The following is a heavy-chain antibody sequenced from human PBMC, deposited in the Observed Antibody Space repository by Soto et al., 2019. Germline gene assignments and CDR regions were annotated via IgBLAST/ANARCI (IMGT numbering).Heavy chain of an antibody. Sequence: GGSLRLSCAASGFTFSSYAMSWVRQAPGKGLEWVSAISGSGGSTYYADSVKGRFTISRDNSKNTLYLQMNSLRAEDTAVYYCAKVQKGGYAAIRDYFDYWGQGTLVTVSS. CDR3: AKVQKGGYAAIRDYFDY. J-gene: IGHJ4*02. CDR1: GFTFSSYA. V-gene: IGHV3-23*01. CDR2: ISGSGGST. D-gene: IGHD3-16*01.